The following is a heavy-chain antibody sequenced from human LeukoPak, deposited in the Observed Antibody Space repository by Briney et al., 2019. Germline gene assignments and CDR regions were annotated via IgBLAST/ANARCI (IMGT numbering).Heavy chain of an antibody. D-gene: IGHD1-26*01. CDR3: ARDRSGSYLFDY. CDR1: GGSISSGGYY. J-gene: IGHJ4*02. Sequence: SETLSLTCTVSGGSISSGGYYWSWIRQHPGKGLEWIGYIYYSGSTYYNPSLKSRVTISVDTSKNQFSLKLSSVTAADTVVYYCARDRSGSYLFDYWGQGTLVTVSS. CDR2: IYYSGST. V-gene: IGHV4-31*03.